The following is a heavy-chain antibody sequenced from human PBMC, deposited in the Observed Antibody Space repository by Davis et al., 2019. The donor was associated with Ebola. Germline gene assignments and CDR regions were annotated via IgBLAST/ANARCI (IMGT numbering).Heavy chain of an antibody. J-gene: IGHJ5*02. CDR2: IIPIFGTA. CDR1: GGTFSSYA. Sequence: AASVKVSCKASGGTFSSYAISWVRQAPGQGLEWMGGIIPIFGTANYAQKFQGRVTITADKSTSTAYMEVSSLRSEDTAVYYCARDLGSSWYGPWGQGTLVTVSS. D-gene: IGHD6-13*01. CDR3: ARDLGSSWYGP. V-gene: IGHV1-69*06.